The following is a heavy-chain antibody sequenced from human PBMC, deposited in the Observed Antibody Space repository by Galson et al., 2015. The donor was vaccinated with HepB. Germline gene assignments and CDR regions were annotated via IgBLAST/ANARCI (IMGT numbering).Heavy chain of an antibody. CDR1: GDSMSSYY. CDR3: ARGNYDFWSGYCDYFDY. Sequence: ETLSLTCNVSGDSMSSYYWGWFRQSPGKGLEWIGYIYSSGTTNYNPSFMSPVAISIDTSDNQFSLSLTSVTAADTAVYYCARGNYDFWSGYCDYFDYWGQGILVTVSS. D-gene: IGHD3-3*01. J-gene: IGHJ4*02. CDR2: IYSSGTT. V-gene: IGHV4-59*01.